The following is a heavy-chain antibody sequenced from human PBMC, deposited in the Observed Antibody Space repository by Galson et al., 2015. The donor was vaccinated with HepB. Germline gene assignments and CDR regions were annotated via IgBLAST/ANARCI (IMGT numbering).Heavy chain of an antibody. J-gene: IGHJ4*02. CDR1: GFTFSSYS. CDR2: ISGVSTTI. Sequence: SLRLSCAASGFTFSSYSMNWVRQAPGKGLEWVAHISGVSTTIFYADSVKGRFTISRDNDKNSLYLRMNSLRAEDSAVYYCAREVRGYSGSYQSDYWGQGTLVTVSS. D-gene: IGHD1-26*01. CDR3: AREVRGYSGSYQSDY. V-gene: IGHV3-48*01.